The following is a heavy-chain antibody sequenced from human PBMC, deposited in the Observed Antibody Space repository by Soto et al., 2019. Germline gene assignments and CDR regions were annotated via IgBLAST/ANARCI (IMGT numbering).Heavy chain of an antibody. CDR3: AKGVGPYYYGMDV. D-gene: IGHD1-26*01. CDR2: ISGSGGST. V-gene: IGHV3-23*01. CDR1: GFTFSSYA. Sequence: HPGGSLRLSCAASGFTFSSYAMSWVRQAPGKGLEWVSAISGSGGSTYYADSVKGRFTISRDNSKNTLYLQMNSLRAEDTAVYYCAKGVGPYYYGMDVWGQGTTVTVSS. J-gene: IGHJ6*02.